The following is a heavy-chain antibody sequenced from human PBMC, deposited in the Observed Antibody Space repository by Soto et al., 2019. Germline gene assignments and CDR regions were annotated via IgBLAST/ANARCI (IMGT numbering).Heavy chain of an antibody. J-gene: IGHJ6*02. CDR1: GFTFGDYA. D-gene: IGHD3-16*01. V-gene: IGHV3-49*03. CDR3: TRADYGKSYYYYGMDV. CDR2: IRSKAYGGTT. Sequence: GGSLRLSCTASGFTFGDYAMSWFHQAPGKGLEWVGFIRSKAYGGTTEYAASVKGRFTISRDDSKSIAYLQMNSLKTEDTAVYYCTRADYGKSYYYYGMDVWGQETTVTVSS.